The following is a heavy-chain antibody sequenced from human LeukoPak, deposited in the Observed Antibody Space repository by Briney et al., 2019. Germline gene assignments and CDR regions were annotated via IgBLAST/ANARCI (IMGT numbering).Heavy chain of an antibody. CDR3: AKDRGSQAPLDY. V-gene: IGHV3-33*06. J-gene: IGHJ4*02. Sequence: GGSLRLSCAASGFTFGTYGMHWVRQAPGKGLEWVAVIWYDGSKKYYADSVKGRFTISRDTSKSTLYLQMNSLRAEDTAVYYCAKDRGSQAPLDYWGQGTLVTVSS. D-gene: IGHD3-10*01. CDR2: IWYDGSKK. CDR1: GFTFGTYG.